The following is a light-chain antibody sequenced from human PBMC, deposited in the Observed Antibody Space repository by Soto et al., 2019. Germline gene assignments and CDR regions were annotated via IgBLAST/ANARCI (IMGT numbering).Light chain of an antibody. Sequence: EIVLTQSPATLSVSPLDIGTLSFMASQYIGSTIAWYQQRSGQAPRLLIFDASIRLPTVPARFSGSVSGTEFTLTISGLQSEDFAVYFCQQYTDRPRTFGQGTKVDIK. CDR2: DAS. J-gene: IGKJ1*01. CDR1: QYIGST. V-gene: IGKV3-15*01. CDR3: QQYTDRPRT.